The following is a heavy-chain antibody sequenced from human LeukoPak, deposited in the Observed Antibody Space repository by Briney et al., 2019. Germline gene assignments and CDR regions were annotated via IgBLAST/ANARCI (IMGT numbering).Heavy chain of an antibody. CDR3: ARVESADIYYYYYMDV. CDR2: IYPGDSDT. J-gene: IGHJ6*03. D-gene: IGHD2-15*01. V-gene: IGHV5-51*03. Sequence: KPGESLKISCKGYGYSFTNYWIGWVRQMPGKGLEWMGIIYPGDSDTRYSPSFQGQVTISADKSISTAYLQWSSLKASDTAMYYCARVESADIYYYYYMDVWGKGTTVTVSS. CDR1: GYSFTNYW.